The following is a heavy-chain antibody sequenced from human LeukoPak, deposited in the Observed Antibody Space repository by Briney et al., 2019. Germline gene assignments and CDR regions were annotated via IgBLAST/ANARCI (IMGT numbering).Heavy chain of an antibody. J-gene: IGHJ4*02. CDR3: ARALYYYDSSGYSVLTHYFDY. V-gene: IGHV1-69*01. CDR2: IIPIFSTA. CDR1: GGTFSSYA. D-gene: IGHD3-22*01. Sequence: SVKVSCKASGGTFSSYAISWVRQAPGQGLEWMGGIIPIFSTANYAQKFQGRVTITADESTSTAYMELSSLRSEDTAVYYCARALYYYDSSGYSVLTHYFDYWGQGTLVTVSS.